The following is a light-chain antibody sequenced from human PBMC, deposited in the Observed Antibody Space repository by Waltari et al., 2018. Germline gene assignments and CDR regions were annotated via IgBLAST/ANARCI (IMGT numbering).Light chain of an antibody. CDR3: MQALQTPRRT. J-gene: IGKJ1*01. CDR2: LGS. CDR1: QSLLHSNGYNY. Sequence: DIVMTQSPLSLPVPPGEPASISCRSSQSLLHSNGYNYLDWYLQKPGQSPQLLIYLGSNRASGVPDRFSGSGSGTDFTLKISRVEAEDVGVYYCMQALQTPRRTFGQGTKVEIK. V-gene: IGKV2-28*01.